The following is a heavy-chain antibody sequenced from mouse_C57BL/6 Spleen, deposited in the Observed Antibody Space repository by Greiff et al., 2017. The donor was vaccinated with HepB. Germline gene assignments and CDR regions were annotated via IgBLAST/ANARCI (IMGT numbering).Heavy chain of an antibody. CDR3: ARDGYYPYYFDY. Sequence: EVKVEESGGGLVKPGGSPKLSCAASGFTFSSYTMSWVRQTPEKRLEWVATISGGGGNTYYPDSVKGRFTISRDNAKNTLYLQMSSLRSEDTALYYCARDGYYPYYFDYWGQGTTLTVSS. D-gene: IGHD2-3*01. CDR1: GFTFSSYT. V-gene: IGHV5-9*01. J-gene: IGHJ2*01. CDR2: ISGGGGNT.